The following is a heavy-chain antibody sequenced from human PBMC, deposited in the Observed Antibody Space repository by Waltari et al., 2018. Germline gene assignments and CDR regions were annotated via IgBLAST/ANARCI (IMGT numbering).Heavy chain of an antibody. D-gene: IGHD3-3*01. CDR1: GYTFARHA. J-gene: IGHJ4*02. Sequence: QVQLVQSGAEVKKPGASGKVSCKASGYTFARHAMHWVRQAPGQRLEWMGWINAGNGNTKYSQKFQGRATITRDTSANTVYLELSSLSSEDTAVYYCARDGGPDYDFWSGYDCWGQGTLVTVSS. CDR2: INAGNGNT. V-gene: IGHV1-3*01. CDR3: ARDGGPDYDFWSGYDC.